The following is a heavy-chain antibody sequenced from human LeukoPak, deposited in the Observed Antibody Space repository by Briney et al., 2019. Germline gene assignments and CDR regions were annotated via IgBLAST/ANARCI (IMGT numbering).Heavy chain of an antibody. CDR1: GYTFTSYG. J-gene: IGHJ4*02. D-gene: IGHD6-13*01. V-gene: IGHV1-18*01. CDR2: ISVYNGNT. Sequence: GASVKVSCKASGYTFTSYGISWVRQAPGQGLEWMGWISVYNGNTNYAQKLQGRVTMTTDTSTSTAYMELRSLRSDDTAVYYCARGIVAATPELHFDYWGQGTLVTVSS. CDR3: ARGIVAATPELHFDY.